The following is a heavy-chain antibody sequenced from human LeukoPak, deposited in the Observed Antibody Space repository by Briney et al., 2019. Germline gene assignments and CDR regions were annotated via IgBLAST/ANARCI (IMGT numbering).Heavy chain of an antibody. CDR3: ARVPIAAAGTLFDY. Sequence: VASVKVSCKASGYTFTGYYMHWVRQAPGQGLDWMGWTNPNSGGTNYAQKFQGRVTMTRDTSISTAYMELSRLRTDDTAVYYCARVPIAAAGTLFDYWGQGTLVTVSS. CDR1: GYTFTGYY. J-gene: IGHJ4*02. D-gene: IGHD6-13*01. CDR2: TNPNSGGT. V-gene: IGHV1-2*02.